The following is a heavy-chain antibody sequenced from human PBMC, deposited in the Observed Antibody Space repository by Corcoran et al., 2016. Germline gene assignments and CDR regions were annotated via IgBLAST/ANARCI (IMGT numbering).Heavy chain of an antibody. CDR2: MYSSGTT. V-gene: IGHV3-53*01. Sequence: EVQLVASGGGLIHPGGSLRLSCAASGFPVSSYYMGWVRQAPGKGLDWVSVMYSSGTTFYADSVKGRFTISRDNSKNTPYLQRTSLRAEDTAVYYGARAAKGGIGYYYDWGQGTLVTVSS. CDR1: GFPVSSYY. CDR3: ARAAKGGIGYYYD. J-gene: IGHJ4*02. D-gene: IGHD3-22*01.